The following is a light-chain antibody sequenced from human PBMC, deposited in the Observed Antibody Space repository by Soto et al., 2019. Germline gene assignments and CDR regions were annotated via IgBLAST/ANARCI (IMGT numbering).Light chain of an antibody. CDR3: QHYSSYPMYT. CDR2: DAS. Sequence: DIQMTQSPSTLSASVGDRVTITCRASQSISDWLAWYQQKPEQAPKLLIYDASSLESGVPSMFSGSGSGTEFTLTISSLQPDDVATYYCQHYSSYPMYTFGQGTKLEIK. V-gene: IGKV1-5*01. J-gene: IGKJ2*01. CDR1: QSISDW.